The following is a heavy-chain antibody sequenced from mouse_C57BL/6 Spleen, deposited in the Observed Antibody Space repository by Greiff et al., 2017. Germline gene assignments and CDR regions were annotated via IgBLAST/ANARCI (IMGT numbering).Heavy chain of an antibody. D-gene: IGHD2-10*02. CDR3: TTGYGNYVSFAY. V-gene: IGHV14-1*01. J-gene: IGHJ3*01. CDR1: GFNIKDYY. Sequence: VQLQQSGAELVRPGASVKLSCTASGFNIKDYYMHWVKQRPEQGLEWIGRIDPEDGDTEYAPKFQGKATMTADTSSNTAYLQLSSLTSEDTAVYYCTTGYGNYVSFAYWGQGTLVTVSA. CDR2: IDPEDGDT.